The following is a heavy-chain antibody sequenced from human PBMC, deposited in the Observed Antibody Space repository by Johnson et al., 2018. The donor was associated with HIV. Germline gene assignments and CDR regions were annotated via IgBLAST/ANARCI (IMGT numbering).Heavy chain of an antibody. Sequence: VQLVESGGGLVQPGGSLRLSCAASGFSLSIYGMTWVRQTPGKGLEWVSAISGSGGSTYYADSVKGRFTISRDNYKNTLYLQINSLRAEDTAVYYCAKGGSYAPFDAFDIWGRGTMVTVSS. CDR2: ISGSGGST. CDR3: AKGGSYAPFDAFDI. J-gene: IGHJ3*02. CDR1: GFSLSIYG. V-gene: IGHV3-23*04. D-gene: IGHD1-26*01.